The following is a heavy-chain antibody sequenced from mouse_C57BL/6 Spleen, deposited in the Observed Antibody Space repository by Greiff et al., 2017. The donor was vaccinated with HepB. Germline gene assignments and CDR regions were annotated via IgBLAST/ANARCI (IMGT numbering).Heavy chain of an antibody. CDR2: IYPGSGNT. CDR1: GYTFTDYY. D-gene: IGHD2-1*01. CDR3: ARGELQGAMDY. Sequence: VMLVESGAELVRPGASVKLSCKASGYTFTDYYINWVKQRPGQGLEWIARIYPGSGNTYYNEKFKGKATLTAEKSSSTAYMQLSSLTSEDSAVYFCARGELQGAMDYWGQGTSVTVSS. J-gene: IGHJ4*01. V-gene: IGHV1-76*01.